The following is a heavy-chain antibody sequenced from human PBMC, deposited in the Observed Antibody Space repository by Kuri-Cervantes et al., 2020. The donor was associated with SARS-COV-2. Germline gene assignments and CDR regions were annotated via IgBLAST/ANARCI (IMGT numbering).Heavy chain of an antibody. D-gene: IGHD1-7*01. J-gene: IGHJ3*02. CDR2: ITHTGTT. V-gene: IGHV4-34*01. CDR3: ARHRHWNSGDAFDI. CDR1: GSSFSGYY. Sequence: SETLSLTCVVSGSSFSGYYWSWIRQPPGKGLEWIGEITHTGTTNYNASLKSRVIISLDTSKNQFSLKLSSVTAADTAVYYCARHRHWNSGDAFDIWGQGTMVTVSS.